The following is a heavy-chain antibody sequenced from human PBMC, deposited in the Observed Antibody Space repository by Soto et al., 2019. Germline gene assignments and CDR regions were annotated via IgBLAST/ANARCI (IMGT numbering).Heavy chain of an antibody. V-gene: IGHV3-33*06. J-gene: IGHJ3*02. Sequence: GGSLRLSCAASGFAFSGYGMHWVRQAPGKGLEWVAGIWHDGTNKQYADSVKGRFSISRDNSKNMLYLEMNSLRAEDTAVYYCAKDLSADIVVVVAADDAFDIWGQGTMVTVSS. D-gene: IGHD2-15*01. CDR2: IWHDGTNK. CDR1: GFAFSGYG. CDR3: AKDLSADIVVVVAADDAFDI.